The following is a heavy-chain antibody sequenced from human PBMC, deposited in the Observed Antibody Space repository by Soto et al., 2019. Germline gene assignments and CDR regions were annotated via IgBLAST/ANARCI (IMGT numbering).Heavy chain of an antibody. J-gene: IGHJ4*02. D-gene: IGHD5-12*01. V-gene: IGHV1-18*01. CDR3: ARDQVEMATIFDFDH. CDR2: ISAYNGNT. CDR1: GYTFTSYG. Sequence: ASVKVSCKASGYTFTSYGISWVRQAPGQGLEWMGWISAYNGNTNYAQKLQGRVTMTTDTSTSTAYMEPRSLRSDDTAVYYCARDQVEMATIFDFDHWGQGTLVTVSS.